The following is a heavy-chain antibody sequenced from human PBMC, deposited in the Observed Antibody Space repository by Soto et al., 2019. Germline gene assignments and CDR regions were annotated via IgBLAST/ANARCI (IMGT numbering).Heavy chain of an antibody. Sequence: QVQLQKSGPGLVKPSGTLSLTCAVSSGSITSSNWWSWVRQPPGKGLEWIGEVSHTGNTNYIPSLKSRVTISVDKSRNQFSLRLSSVTAADTAVYYCARNRYGGYDFDYWGQGTLVTVSS. CDR3: ARNRYGGYDFDY. CDR1: SGSITSSNW. V-gene: IGHV4-4*02. D-gene: IGHD5-12*01. J-gene: IGHJ4*02. CDR2: VSHTGNT.